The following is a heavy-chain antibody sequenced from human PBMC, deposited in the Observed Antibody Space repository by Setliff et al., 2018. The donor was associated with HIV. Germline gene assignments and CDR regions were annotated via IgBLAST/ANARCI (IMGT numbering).Heavy chain of an antibody. CDR1: GDSVSSRSYY. CDR3: ARDFGGYCSSMSCPGLFDP. D-gene: IGHD2-2*01. V-gene: IGHV4-39*07. Sequence: ETLSLTCTVSGDSVSSRSYYWNWIRQPPGKGLEWIGEINPSGTTNYNPSLKSRVTVSVDTSKNQFSLKLGSVTAADTAVYYCARDFGGYCSSMSCPGLFDPWGQGTLVTVSS. J-gene: IGHJ5*02. CDR2: INPSGTT.